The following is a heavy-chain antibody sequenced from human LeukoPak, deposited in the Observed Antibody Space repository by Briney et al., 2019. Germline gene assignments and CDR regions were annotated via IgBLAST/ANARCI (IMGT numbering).Heavy chain of an antibody. J-gene: IGHJ3*02. V-gene: IGHV4-34*01. D-gene: IGHD1-26*01. CDR3: ARRRRIVGATPGAFDI. CDR1: GGSFSGYY. Sequence: SETLSLTCAVYGGSFSGYYWSWIRQPPGKGLEWIGEFNHSGSTNYNPSLKSRVTISVDTSKNQFSLKLSSVTAADTAVYYCARRRRIVGATPGAFDIWGQGTMVTVSS. CDR2: FNHSGST.